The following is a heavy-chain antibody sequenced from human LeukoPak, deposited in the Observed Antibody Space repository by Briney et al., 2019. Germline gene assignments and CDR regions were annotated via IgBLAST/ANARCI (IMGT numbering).Heavy chain of an antibody. CDR2: INHSGST. V-gene: IGHV4-34*01. Sequence: SETLSLTCAVYGGSFSGYYWSWIRQPPGKGLEWTGEINHSGSTTYNPSLKSRVTISVDTSKSQFSLKLSSVTAADTAVYYCARAPKGTGTTLVAFDIWGQGTMVTVSS. CDR3: ARAPKGTGTTLVAFDI. J-gene: IGHJ3*02. D-gene: IGHD1-7*01. CDR1: GGSFSGYY.